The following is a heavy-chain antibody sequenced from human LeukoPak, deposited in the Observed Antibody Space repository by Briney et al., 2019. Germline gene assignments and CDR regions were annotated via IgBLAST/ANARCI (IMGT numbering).Heavy chain of an antibody. CDR2: ISYDGSNK. CDR3: AKDESRNLGEFLFDY. J-gene: IGHJ4*02. Sequence: GGSLRLSCAASGFTFSSYWMSWVRQAPGKGLEWVAVISYDGSNKYYADSVKGRFTISRDNSKNTLYLQMNSLRAEDTAVYYCAKDESRNLGEFLFDYWGQGTLVTVSS. V-gene: IGHV3-30*18. CDR1: GFTFSSYW. D-gene: IGHD3-10*01.